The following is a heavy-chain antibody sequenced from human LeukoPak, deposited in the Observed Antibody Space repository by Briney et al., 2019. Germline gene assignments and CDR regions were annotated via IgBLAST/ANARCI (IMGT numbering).Heavy chain of an antibody. D-gene: IGHD6-19*01. CDR2: IYTGGST. CDR3: ARDRPDSGWVPLRYYGMDV. Sequence: PGGSLRLSCAASGFTVSTNYMSWVRQAPGKGLEWVSVIYTGGSTYYADSVKGRFTISRDNAKNSLYLQMNSLRAEDTAVYYCARDRPDSGWVPLRYYGMDVWGQGTTVTVSS. V-gene: IGHV3-53*01. J-gene: IGHJ6*02. CDR1: GFTVSTNY.